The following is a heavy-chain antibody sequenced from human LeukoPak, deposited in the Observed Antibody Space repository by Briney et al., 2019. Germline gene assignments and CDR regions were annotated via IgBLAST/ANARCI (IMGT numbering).Heavy chain of an antibody. Sequence: PSETLSLTCTVSGGSMSSYYWNWIRQPPGKGLEWIGYIYYSGTTNYNPSLKSRVSMSVDTSKNQFSLKLSSVTAADTAVYYCARGRKYTSGYGVTELGSGYSDYWGQGTLVTVSS. J-gene: IGHJ4*02. CDR2: IYYSGTT. D-gene: IGHD5-18*01. CDR1: GGSMSSYY. CDR3: ARGRKYTSGYGVTELGSGYSDY. V-gene: IGHV4-59*01.